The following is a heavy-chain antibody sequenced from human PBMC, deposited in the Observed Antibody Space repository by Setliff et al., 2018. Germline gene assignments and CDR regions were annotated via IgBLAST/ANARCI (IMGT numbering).Heavy chain of an antibody. CDR2: IKQDGSEK. D-gene: IGHD3-16*01. Sequence: GESLKIFCAASGFTFSSYWMSWVRQAPGKGLEWVANIKQDGSEKYYVDSVKGRFTISRDNAKNSLYLQMDSLRAEDTAVYYCARDGGEYWGQGTLVTVSS. J-gene: IGHJ4*02. CDR1: GFTFSSYW. V-gene: IGHV3-7*01. CDR3: ARDGGEY.